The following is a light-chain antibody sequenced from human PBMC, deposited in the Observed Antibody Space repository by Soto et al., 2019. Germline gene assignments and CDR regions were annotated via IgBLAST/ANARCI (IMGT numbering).Light chain of an antibody. CDR2: DVS. CDR1: SSDVGGYNY. Sequence: QSVLTQPASVSGSPGQSITISCTGTSSDVGGYNYVSWYQQHPGKAPKLMIYDVSNRASGVSNRFSGSKSGNTASLTISGLQAEEEADYYCRSYTNSGTGVFGGGTQLTVL. V-gene: IGLV2-14*01. CDR3: RSYTNSGTGV. J-gene: IGLJ2*01.